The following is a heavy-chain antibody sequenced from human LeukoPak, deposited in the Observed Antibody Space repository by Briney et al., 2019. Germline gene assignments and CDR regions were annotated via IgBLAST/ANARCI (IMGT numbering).Heavy chain of an antibody. CDR2: MNANSGNT. D-gene: IGHD1-7*01. Sequence: APVKVSCKTSGYTFTNFYINWVRQASGDGREWMGWMNANSGNTGYAQKFQGRVTISRNTSRSTAYMELSSLRSEDTAVYYCARAPSWNYNRYYYYYVDVWGRGTTVTVSS. CDR1: GYTFTNFY. J-gene: IGHJ6*03. V-gene: IGHV1-8*03. CDR3: ARAPSWNYNRYYYYYVDV.